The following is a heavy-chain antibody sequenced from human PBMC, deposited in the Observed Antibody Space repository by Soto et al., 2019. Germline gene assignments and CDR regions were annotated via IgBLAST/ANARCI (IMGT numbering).Heavy chain of an antibody. D-gene: IGHD3-22*01. CDR1: GGTFSSYA. J-gene: IGHJ3*02. CDR2: IIPIFGTA. V-gene: IGHV1-69*01. CDR3: ARDWAPLLYDSSGYLDAFDI. Sequence: QVQLVQSGAEVKKPGSSVKVSCKASGGTFSSYAISWVRQAPGQGLEWMGGIIPIFGTANYAQKFQGRVTITADESTSTAYMELSSLRSEDTAVYYCARDWAPLLYDSSGYLDAFDIWGQGTMVTVSS.